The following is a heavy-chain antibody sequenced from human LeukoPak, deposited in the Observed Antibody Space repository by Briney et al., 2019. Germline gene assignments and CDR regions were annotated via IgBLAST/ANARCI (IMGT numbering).Heavy chain of an antibody. CDR1: GSTLNTYI. D-gene: IGHD6-19*01. V-gene: IGHV3-30-3*01. CDR2: ITPDAVTK. Sequence: GGSLRLSCAASGSTLNTYIIHWVRQAPGKGLEWVSLITPDAVTKAYSDSVRDRCTVSTDKSKNTLYLQMSSLRDDDAATYYCATEVYSSGPAAALDFWGQGTPVTVSS. J-gene: IGHJ4*02. CDR3: ATEVYSSGPAAALDF.